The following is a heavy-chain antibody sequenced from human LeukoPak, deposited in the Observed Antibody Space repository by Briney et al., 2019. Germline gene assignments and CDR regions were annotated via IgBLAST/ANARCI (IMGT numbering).Heavy chain of an antibody. D-gene: IGHD2-21*01. V-gene: IGHV1-3*01. Sequence: GASVKVSCKASGYIFTKYVLHWVRQAPGQGPEWMGGIKAGNGATKYSQNFQDRLTITRDTSASTVYMELSSLTSEDTALYYCARDDCGDTCYPGGYWGQGTLVTVSS. CDR1: GYIFTKYV. J-gene: IGHJ4*02. CDR2: IKAGNGAT. CDR3: ARDDCGDTCYPGGY.